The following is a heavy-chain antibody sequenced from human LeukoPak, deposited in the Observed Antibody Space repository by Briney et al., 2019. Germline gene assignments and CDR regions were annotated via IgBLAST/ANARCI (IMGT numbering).Heavy chain of an antibody. CDR2: IKQDGSEK. CDR3: ARQYCGGDCSIPIFDY. J-gene: IGHJ4*02. D-gene: IGHD2-21*02. CDR1: GFTFSSYW. V-gene: IGHV3-7*01. Sequence: PGGSLRLSCAASGFTFSSYWMSWVRQAPGKGLEWVANIKQDGSEKYYVDSVKGRFTISRDNAKNSLYLQMNSLRAEDTAVYYCARQYCGGDCSIPIFDYWGQGTLVTVSS.